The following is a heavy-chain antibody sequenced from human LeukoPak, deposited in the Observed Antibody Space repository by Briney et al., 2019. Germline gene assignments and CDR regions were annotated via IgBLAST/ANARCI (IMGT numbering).Heavy chain of an antibody. Sequence: GGSESLLCTAPGFTFSSFAMNWVRQAPGKGLEWVSVISATGEKAYYAESVKERFMISRYNAKSTVFLYMNSLRVDDTAIYYCVKDRRFSVTTDYCFDVGCRGTVTTVSS. CDR1: GFTFSSFA. CDR3: VKDRRFSVTTDYCFDV. J-gene: IGHJ2*01. V-gene: IGHV3-23*01. CDR2: ISATGEKA. D-gene: IGHD4-17*01.